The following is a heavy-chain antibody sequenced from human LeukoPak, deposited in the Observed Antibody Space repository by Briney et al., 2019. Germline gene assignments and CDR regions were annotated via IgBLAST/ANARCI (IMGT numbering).Heavy chain of an antibody. CDR3: SGGAAAGIFDL. Sequence: SETLSLTCAVYGGSFSGYYWSWIRQPPGKGLEWIGEINHSGSTNYNPSLKSRVTISVDTSKNQFSLKLRSLTAADTAVYYCSGGAAAGIFDLWGQGMLVTVSS. V-gene: IGHV4-34*03. J-gene: IGHJ4*02. CDR1: GGSFSGYY. D-gene: IGHD6-13*01. CDR2: INHSGST.